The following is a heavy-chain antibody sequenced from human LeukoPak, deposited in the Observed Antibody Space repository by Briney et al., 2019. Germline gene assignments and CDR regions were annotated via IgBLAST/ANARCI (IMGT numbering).Heavy chain of an antibody. Sequence: ASVKVSCKASGGTFTNSAISWVRQAPGQGLECLGGINPIFRTANYAQQFQDRVTIIADECTSTAYMELSLLKFEDTAVYYCARGGGIFGVLTTAHYYGIDVWGQGTTVTVSS. CDR3: ARGGGIFGVLTTAHYYGIDV. CDR2: INPIFRTA. V-gene: IGHV1-69*13. D-gene: IGHD3-3*01. CDR1: GGTFTNSA. J-gene: IGHJ6*02.